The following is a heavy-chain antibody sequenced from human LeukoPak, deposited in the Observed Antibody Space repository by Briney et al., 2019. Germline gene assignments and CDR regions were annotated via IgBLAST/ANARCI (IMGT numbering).Heavy chain of an antibody. Sequence: PSETLSLTCTVSGGSISSGGYYWSWIRQHPGKGLEWIGYIYYSGSTYYNPSLKSRVTISEDTSKNQFSLKLSSVTAADTAVYYCAGGPGGDYFDYWGQGTLVTVSS. V-gene: IGHV4-31*03. CDR3: AGGPGGDYFDY. D-gene: IGHD2-21*01. CDR1: GGSISSGGYY. CDR2: IYYSGST. J-gene: IGHJ4*02.